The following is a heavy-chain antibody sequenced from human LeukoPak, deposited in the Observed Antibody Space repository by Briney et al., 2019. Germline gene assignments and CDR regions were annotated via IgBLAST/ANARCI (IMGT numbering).Heavy chain of an antibody. CDR1: GFTFSGSA. D-gene: IGHD3-16*01. V-gene: IGHV3-73*01. CDR2: IDKKDNLYAT. Sequence: GGSLRLSCAASGFTFSGSAVHWVRQSSGKGLEWVGHIDKKDNLYATAYAESVKCRFTIYRDNSKNTLYLQMSSLRAEDTAVYYCVNSVPAIARPDLRGDLGMDVWGQGTTVTVSS. J-gene: IGHJ6*02. CDR3: VNSVPAIARPDLRGDLGMDV.